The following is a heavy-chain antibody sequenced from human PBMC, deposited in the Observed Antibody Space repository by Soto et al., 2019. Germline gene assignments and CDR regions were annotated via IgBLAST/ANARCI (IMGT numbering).Heavy chain of an antibody. Sequence: ASVKVSCKASGYSLSGYYLHWVRQAPGQGPEWMGWNNRNRGGTKDVQKFQGRVTMTRDTSISTVYLGLTRLRSDDTSAYYCARGWGIAAPGPNWFDPWGQGTLVTVSS. CDR3: ARGWGIAAPGPNWFDP. D-gene: IGHD6-13*01. CDR2: NNRNRGGT. J-gene: IGHJ5*02. CDR1: GYSLSGYY. V-gene: IGHV1-2*02.